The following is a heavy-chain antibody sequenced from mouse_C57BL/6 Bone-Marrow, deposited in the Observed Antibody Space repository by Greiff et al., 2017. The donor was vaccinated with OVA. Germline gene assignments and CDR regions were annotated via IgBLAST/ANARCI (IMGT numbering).Heavy chain of an antibody. J-gene: IGHJ1*03. V-gene: IGHV1-55*01. CDR3: ARDGYWYFDV. Sequence: QVHVKQPGAELVKPGASVTMSCKASGYTFTSYWITWVKQRPGQGLEWIGDIYPGSGSTNYNEKFKSKATLTVDTSSSTAYMQLSSLTSEDSAVYYCARDGYWYFDVWGTGTTVTVSS. CDR1: GYTFTSYW. CDR2: IYPGSGST. D-gene: IGHD2-3*01.